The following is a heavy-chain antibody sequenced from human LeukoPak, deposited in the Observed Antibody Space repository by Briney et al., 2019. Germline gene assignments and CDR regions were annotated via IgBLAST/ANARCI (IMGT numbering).Heavy chain of an antibody. CDR1: GGSISSGGYY. CDR3: ARPPSCCSSTSCYGNWYFDL. Sequence: PSQTLSLTCTVSGGSISSGGYYWSWIRQPPGKGLEWIGYIYHSGSTYYNPSLKSRVTISVDRSKNQFSLKLSSVTAADTAVYYCARPPSCCSSTSCYGNWYFDLWGRGTLVTVSS. J-gene: IGHJ2*01. CDR2: IYHSGST. D-gene: IGHD2-2*01. V-gene: IGHV4-30-2*01.